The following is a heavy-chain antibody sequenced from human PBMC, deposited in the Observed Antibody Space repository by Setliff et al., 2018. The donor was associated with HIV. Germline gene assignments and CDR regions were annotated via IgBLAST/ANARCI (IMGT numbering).Heavy chain of an antibody. D-gene: IGHD5-18*01. CDR2: IYNSGTT. V-gene: IGHV4-59*11. J-gene: IGHJ2*01. CDR3: ARGGSAMVPGRNYWYFDL. CDR1: GGSISSHY. Sequence: SETLSLTCTVSGGSISSHYWNWIRQPPGKGLEWIGYIYNSGTTNYNPSLRSRVATSVDTSKNQFSLKLSSVTAVDTAVYFCARGGSAMVPGRNYWYFDLWGRGTLVT.